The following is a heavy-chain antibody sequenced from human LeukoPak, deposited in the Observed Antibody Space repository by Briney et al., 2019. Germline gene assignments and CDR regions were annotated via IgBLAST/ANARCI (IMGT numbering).Heavy chain of an antibody. J-gene: IGHJ4*02. D-gene: IGHD2-15*01. CDR1: GFTVSNNY. CDR3: ARQIGYCSDGNCYFDY. CDR2: IYSGGGST. V-gene: IGHV3-53*04. Sequence: GGSLGLSCAASGFTVSNNYMSWVRQAPGKGLEWVSVIYSGGGSTYYADSVRGRFTISRHSSKNTLYLQMNSLRAEDTAVYYCARQIGYCSDGNCYFDYWGQGALVTVSS.